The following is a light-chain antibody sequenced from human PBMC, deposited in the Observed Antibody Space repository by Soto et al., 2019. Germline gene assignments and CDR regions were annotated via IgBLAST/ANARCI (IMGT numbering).Light chain of an antibody. CDR2: AAS. J-gene: IGKJ1*01. CDR1: QRITSG. V-gene: IGKV1-39*01. Sequence: DIQMTQSPSSLSASVGARVTITWLAIQRITSGVNGYQQKQGKAPNLLIYAASTLQSGVPSRFSGSGSGTDFTLTISSLQPEDFATYYCQQTYSSVWTCGKGTKVDIK. CDR3: QQTYSSVWT.